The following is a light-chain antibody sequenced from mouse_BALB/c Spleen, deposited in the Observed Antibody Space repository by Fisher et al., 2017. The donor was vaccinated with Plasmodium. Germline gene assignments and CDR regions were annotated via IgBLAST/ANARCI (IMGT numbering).Light chain of an antibody. CDR3: QQSDDWPLT. Sequence: DIVITQTTATLSVTPGDSVSLSCRASQTIRNNLHWYQQKSHESPRLLITYASQSISGIPSRFSGSGSGTDFTLSINSVETEDFGMYFCQQSDDWPLTFGAGTKLELK. CDR1: QTIRNN. V-gene: IGKV5-43*01. J-gene: IGKJ5*01. CDR2: YAS.